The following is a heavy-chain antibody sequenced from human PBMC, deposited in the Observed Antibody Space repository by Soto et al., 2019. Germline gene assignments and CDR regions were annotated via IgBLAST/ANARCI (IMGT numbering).Heavy chain of an antibody. V-gene: IGHV3-23*01. CDR3: AKDHAPTAPITILGVVTHDY. J-gene: IGHJ4*02. Sequence: EVQLLESGGGLVQPGGSLRLSCAASGFTFSSYAMSWVRQAPGKGLEWVSAISGSGGSTYYADSVKGRFTISRDNSKKTLYLQMNSLRAEDTTVYYCAKDHAPTAPITILGVVTHDYWGQGTLVTVSS. D-gene: IGHD3-3*01. CDR1: GFTFSSYA. CDR2: ISGSGGST.